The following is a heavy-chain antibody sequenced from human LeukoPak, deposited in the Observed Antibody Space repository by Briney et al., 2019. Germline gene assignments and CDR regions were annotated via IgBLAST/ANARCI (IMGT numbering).Heavy chain of an antibody. J-gene: IGHJ4*02. Sequence: PGGSLRLSCAASGFTFSAYWMHWVRQAPGKGLEWVSGINWNGGSTGYADSVKGRFTISRDNAKNSLYLQMNSLRAEDTALYHCAREEFGSVGGYWGQGTLVTVSS. D-gene: IGHD3-10*01. CDR2: INWNGGST. V-gene: IGHV3-20*01. CDR3: AREEFGSVGGY. CDR1: GFTFSAYW.